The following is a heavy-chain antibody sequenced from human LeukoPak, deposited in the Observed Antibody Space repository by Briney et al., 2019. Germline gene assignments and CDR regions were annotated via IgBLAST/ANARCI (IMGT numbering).Heavy chain of an antibody. D-gene: IGHD3-22*01. CDR2: ISGSGDST. J-gene: IGHJ4*02. Sequence: GGSLRLSCAASGFTFSTYAVSSVCQAPGRGVEWVSTISGSGDSTYYADSVKGRFTISRDNSKDTLYLQMSSVRVDDTAVYYCARDRGRYYDSRGFYWGYYFDSWGQGILVTVSA. V-gene: IGHV3-23*01. CDR3: ARDRGRYYDSRGFYWGYYFDS. CDR1: GFTFSTYA.